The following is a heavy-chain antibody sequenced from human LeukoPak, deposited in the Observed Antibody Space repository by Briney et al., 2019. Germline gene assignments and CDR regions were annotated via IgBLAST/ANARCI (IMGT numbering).Heavy chain of an antibody. CDR2: IFYSGTT. V-gene: IGHV4-59*11. Sequence: PSETLSLTCTVSTDSLSALYRGWIRQPPGKGLEIIGYIFYSGTTNINPSPKSRVTLSVDTSQNQFSLRLNSVTAADTAVYYCARGGSAAKYYFDLWGQETLVSVSS. CDR1: TDSLSALY. J-gene: IGHJ4*02. CDR3: ARGGSAAKYYFDL. D-gene: IGHD6-13*01.